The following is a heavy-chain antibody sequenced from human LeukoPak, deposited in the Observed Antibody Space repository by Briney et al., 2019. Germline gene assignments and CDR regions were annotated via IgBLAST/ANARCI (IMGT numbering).Heavy chain of an antibody. V-gene: IGHV4-59*01. J-gene: IGHJ3*02. Sequence: SETLSLTCTVSGGSIRSFYWSWIRQSAGKGLEWVGYIYYSGSTNYNPSLKSRVTISVDTSKNQFSLKLSSVTAADTAVYYCARGAAAGIEAFDIWGQGTMVTVSS. CDR1: GGSIRSFY. CDR2: IYYSGST. D-gene: IGHD6-13*01. CDR3: ARGAAAGIEAFDI.